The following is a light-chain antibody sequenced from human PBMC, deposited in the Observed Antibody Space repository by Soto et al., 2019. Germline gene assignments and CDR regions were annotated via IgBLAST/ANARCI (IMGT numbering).Light chain of an antibody. CDR2: AAS. CDR1: QGISSY. V-gene: IGKV1-9*01. J-gene: IGKJ1*01. CDR3: QQYYSYPWT. Sequence: DIHLTQSPSFLSASVGDRITITCRASQGISSYLAWYQQKPGKAPKLLIYAASTLQSGVPSRFSGSGSGTDFTLTISCLQSEDFATYYCQQYYSYPWTFGQGTKVDIK.